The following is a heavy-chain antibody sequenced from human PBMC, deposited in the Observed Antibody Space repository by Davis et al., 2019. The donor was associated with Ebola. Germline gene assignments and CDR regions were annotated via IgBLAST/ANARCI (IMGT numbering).Heavy chain of an antibody. CDR1: AYTFTSYG. Sequence: ASVKVSCKASAYTFTSYGISWVRQAPGQGLEGMGWISAYNGNTNYAQKLQGRVTMTTDTSTSTAYMELRSLGSDDTAVYYCARGLLWFGELPSYYFDYWGQGTLVTVSS. CDR2: ISAYNGNT. J-gene: IGHJ4*02. D-gene: IGHD3-10*01. CDR3: ARGLLWFGELPSYYFDY. V-gene: IGHV1-18*01.